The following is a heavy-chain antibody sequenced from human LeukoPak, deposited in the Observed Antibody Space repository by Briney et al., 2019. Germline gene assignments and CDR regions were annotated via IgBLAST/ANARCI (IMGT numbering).Heavy chain of an antibody. CDR2: ISSSSRYI. D-gene: IGHD2-15*01. V-gene: IGHV3-21*01. J-gene: IGHJ4*02. CDR1: GFTFSSYS. CDR3: AREGSMGH. Sequence: GGSLPVSCVASGFTFSSYSMNWVRQAPGKGLEWVSSISSSSRYIYYADSVKGRFTISRDNANNSLYLQMNSLGAEDTAVYYRAREGSMGHWGQGTLVTIVS.